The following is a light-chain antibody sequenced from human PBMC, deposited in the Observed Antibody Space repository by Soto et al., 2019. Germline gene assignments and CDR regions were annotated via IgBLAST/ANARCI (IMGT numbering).Light chain of an antibody. Sequence: DIQMTQSPSSVSASVGDRVSITCRASQGISNWLGWYQQKPGRASRLLIFTGSSLQSGVPSRFSGSGSETDFTLTISSLQPEDVPTDYCQQANSFPLTFGGWTKVEIK. CDR2: TGS. CDR1: QGISNW. CDR3: QQANSFPLT. V-gene: IGKV1-12*01. J-gene: IGKJ4*01.